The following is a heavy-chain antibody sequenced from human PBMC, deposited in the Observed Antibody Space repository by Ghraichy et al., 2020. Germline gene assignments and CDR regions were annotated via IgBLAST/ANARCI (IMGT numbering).Heavy chain of an antibody. CDR1: GFSFGSYS. V-gene: IGHV3-48*02. CDR2: ITSSSSFI. Sequence: GSQRLSCVGSGFSFGSYSMNWVRQSPGKGLEWVSYITSSSSFISYADSVKGRFTISRDNAQNSLFLQMNSLRDEDTAVYYCARGSTVVRFYYYGGMDVWGQGTTVTVSS. CDR3: ARGSTVVRFYYYGGMDV. J-gene: IGHJ6*02. D-gene: IGHD2-21*01.